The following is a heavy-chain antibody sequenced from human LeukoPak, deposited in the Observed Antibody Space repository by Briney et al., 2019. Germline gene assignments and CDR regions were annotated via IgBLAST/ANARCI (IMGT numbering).Heavy chain of an antibody. CDR3: ARDRLTTVTTFHFAY. Sequence: TGGSLRLSCAASGFTFSTYAMHWVRQAPGKGLEWVAVIWYDRTNKYYADSVKGRFTISRDNSKNTLYLQMSSLRAEDTAVYYCARDRLTTVTTFHFAYCGQGTLVTVSS. J-gene: IGHJ4*02. V-gene: IGHV3-33*01. D-gene: IGHD4-17*01. CDR1: GFTFSTYA. CDR2: IWYDRTNK.